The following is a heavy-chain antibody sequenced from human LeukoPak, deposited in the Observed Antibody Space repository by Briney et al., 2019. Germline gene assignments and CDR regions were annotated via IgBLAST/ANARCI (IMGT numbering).Heavy chain of an antibody. Sequence: SQTLSLTCAISGDSGSSNSVNWNWIRQSPSRGLEWLGRTYYRSTWYNDYAVSVRGRITVNPDTSKNQFSLHLNSVTPENTAVYYCARRLTQYDCFDPWGQGILVTVSS. CDR3: ARRLTQYDCFDP. CDR1: GDSGSSNSVN. CDR2: TYYRSTWYN. J-gene: IGHJ5*02. D-gene: IGHD2-2*01. V-gene: IGHV6-1*01.